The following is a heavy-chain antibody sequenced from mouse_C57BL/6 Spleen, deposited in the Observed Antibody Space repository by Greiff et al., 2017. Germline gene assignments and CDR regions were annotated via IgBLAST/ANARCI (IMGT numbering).Heavy chain of an antibody. D-gene: IGHD1-1*01. CDR2: ISSGGSYT. J-gene: IGHJ1*03. CDR1: GFTFSSYG. CDR3: ARQRDYGSSDGDWYFDV. Sequence: EVKLVESGGDLVKPGGSLKLSCAASGFTFSSYGMSWVRQTPDKRLEWVATISSGGSYTYYPDSVKGRFTISRDNAKNTRYLQMSSLKSEDTAMYDCARQRDYGSSDGDWYFDVWGTGTTVTVSS. V-gene: IGHV5-6*01.